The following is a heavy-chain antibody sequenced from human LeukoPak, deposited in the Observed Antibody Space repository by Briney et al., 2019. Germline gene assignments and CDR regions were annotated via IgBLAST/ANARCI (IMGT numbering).Heavy chain of an antibody. CDR2: INHSGST. Sequence: PSETLSLTCAVYGGSFSGYYWSWIRQPPGKGLEWIGEINHSGSTNYNPSLKSRVTISVDTSKNQFSLKLSSVTAADTAVYYCARVSRGYYYGSGSYSERGYFDYWGQGTLVAVSS. CDR3: ARVSRGYYYGSGSYSERGYFDY. CDR1: GGSFSGYY. V-gene: IGHV4-34*01. J-gene: IGHJ4*02. D-gene: IGHD3-10*01.